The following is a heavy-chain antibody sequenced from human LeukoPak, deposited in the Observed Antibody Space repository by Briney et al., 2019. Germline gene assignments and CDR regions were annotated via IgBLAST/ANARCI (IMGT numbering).Heavy chain of an antibody. D-gene: IGHD1-26*01. CDR1: GYTFTSYY. V-gene: IGHV1-46*01. CDR2: INPSGGST. Sequence: ASVKVSCKASGYTFTSYYMHWVRQAPGQGLEWMGIINPSGGSTSYAQKFRGRVTMTRDTSTSTVYMELSSLRSEDTAVYYCARGPRIVEAKNWFDPWGQGTLVTVSS. J-gene: IGHJ5*02. CDR3: ARGPRIVEAKNWFDP.